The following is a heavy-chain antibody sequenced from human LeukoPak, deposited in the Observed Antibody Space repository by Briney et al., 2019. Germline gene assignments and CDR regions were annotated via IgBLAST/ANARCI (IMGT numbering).Heavy chain of an antibody. V-gene: IGHV4-59*01. CDR1: GGSISSYY. CDR3: ARGSSSHYYYMDV. CDR2: IYYNGRA. J-gene: IGHJ6*03. Sequence: SETLSLTCIVSGGSISSYYWSWIRQPPGKGLEWVGSIYYNGRANYNPSLKSRVTISVDTSQNQFSLKLSCVTGADTAGYFCARGSSSHYYYMDVGVKGTTVTVP. D-gene: IGHD6-6*01.